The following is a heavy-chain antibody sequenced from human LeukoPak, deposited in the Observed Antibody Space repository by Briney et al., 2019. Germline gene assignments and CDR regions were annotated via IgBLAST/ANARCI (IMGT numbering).Heavy chain of an antibody. CDR3: AKDLSNYDFWSGFVMDV. D-gene: IGHD3-3*01. J-gene: IGHJ6*04. Sequence: PGGSLRLSCAASGFTFSSYAMHWVRQAPGKGLEWVAVISNDGSNKYYADSVKGRFTISRDNSKNTLYLQMNSLRAEDTAVYYCAKDLSNYDFWSGFVMDVWGKGTTVTVSS. CDR2: ISNDGSNK. V-gene: IGHV3-30-3*01. CDR1: GFTFSSYA.